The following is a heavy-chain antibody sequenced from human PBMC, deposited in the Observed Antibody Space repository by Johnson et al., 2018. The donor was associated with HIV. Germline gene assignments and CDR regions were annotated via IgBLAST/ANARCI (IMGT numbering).Heavy chain of an antibody. CDR3: AKVLSPRPWGDDAFDI. CDR2: IWYDGSKK. D-gene: IGHD7-27*01. J-gene: IGHJ3*02. CDR1: GFTFSNYP. Sequence: VQLVESGGGLIQPGGSLRLSCAASGFTFSNYPMHWVRQAPGKGLEWVAVIWYDGSKKYYVESVQGRFTISRDNSKNTLYLQMNSLRAEDTAVYYCAKVLSPRPWGDDAFDIWGQGTMVTVSS. V-gene: IGHV3-33*06.